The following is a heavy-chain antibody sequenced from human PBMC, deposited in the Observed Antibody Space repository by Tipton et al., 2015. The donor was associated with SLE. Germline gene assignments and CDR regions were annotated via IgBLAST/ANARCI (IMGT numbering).Heavy chain of an antibody. CDR2: IYSGGST. CDR1: GFTFSSYA. Sequence: GSLRLPCAASGFTFSSYAVSWVRQAPGKGLEWVSVIYSGGSTYYADSVKGRFTISRDNSKNTLYLQMNSLRAEDTAVYYCAGVVVINPWYFDYWGQGTLVTVSS. J-gene: IGHJ4*02. CDR3: AGVVVINPWYFDY. V-gene: IGHV3-23*03. D-gene: IGHD2-21*01.